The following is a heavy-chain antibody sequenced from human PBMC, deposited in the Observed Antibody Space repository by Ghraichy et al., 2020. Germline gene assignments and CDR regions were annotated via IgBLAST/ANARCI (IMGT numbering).Heavy chain of an antibody. D-gene: IGHD5-12*01. CDR2: IYSGGST. CDR3: AREGVNGYDWWFDY. J-gene: IGHJ4*02. Sequence: GGSLRLSCAASGFTVSSNYMSWVRQAPGKGLEWVSVIYSGGSTYYADSVKGRFTISRDNSKNTLYLQMNSLRAEDTAVYYCAREGVNGYDWWFDYWGQGTLVTVSS. V-gene: IGHV3-53*01. CDR1: GFTVSSNY.